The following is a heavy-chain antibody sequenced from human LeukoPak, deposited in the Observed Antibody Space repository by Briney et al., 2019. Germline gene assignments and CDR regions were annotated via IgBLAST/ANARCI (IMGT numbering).Heavy chain of an antibody. Sequence: PSQTLSLTCTVSGGSISSGDYYWSWIRQPPGTGLEWIGYIYYSGSTKYNPSLESRVTISGDTSKNKFSLKLSSVTAADTAVYYCARRIAATGIYAFDIWGQGTMVTVSS. J-gene: IGHJ3*02. CDR3: ARRIAATGIYAFDI. V-gene: IGHV4-61*08. D-gene: IGHD6-13*01. CDR2: IYYSGST. CDR1: GGSISSGDYY.